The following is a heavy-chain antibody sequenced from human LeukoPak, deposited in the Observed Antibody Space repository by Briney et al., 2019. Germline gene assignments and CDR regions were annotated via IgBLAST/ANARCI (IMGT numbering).Heavy chain of an antibody. D-gene: IGHD3-22*01. Sequence: ASVTVSCKASGYTFTGYYMHWVRQAPGQGLEWMGRINPNSGGTNYAQKFQGRVTMTRDTSISTAYMELSRLRSDDTAMYYCARVGIYYDSSGYLDAFDIWGQGTMVTVSS. V-gene: IGHV1-2*06. CDR3: ARVGIYYDSSGYLDAFDI. CDR1: GYTFTGYY. J-gene: IGHJ3*02. CDR2: INPNSGGT.